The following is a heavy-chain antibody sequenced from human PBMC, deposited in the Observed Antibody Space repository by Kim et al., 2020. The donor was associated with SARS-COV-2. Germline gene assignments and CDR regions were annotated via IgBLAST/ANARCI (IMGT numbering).Heavy chain of an antibody. CDR2: IKSKTDGGTT. CDR3: TRDYYGSVNYYQSPPVYGMDV. CDR1: GFTFSNAW. Sequence: GGSLRLSCAASGFTFSNAWMSWVRQAPGKGLEWVGRIKSKTDGGTTDYAAPVKGRFTISRDDSKNTLYLQMNSLKTEDTAVYYCTRDYYGSVNYYQSPPVYGMDVWGQGTTVTVSS. D-gene: IGHD3-10*01. J-gene: IGHJ6*02. V-gene: IGHV3-15*01.